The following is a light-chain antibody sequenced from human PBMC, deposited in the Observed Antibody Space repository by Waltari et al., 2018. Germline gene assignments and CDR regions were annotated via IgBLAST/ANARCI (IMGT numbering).Light chain of an antibody. CDR2: AAS. V-gene: IGKV1-12*01. J-gene: IGKJ4*01. Sequence: DIQMTQSPSSVSASVGDRVSIACRASQRIGSWLAWYQQKPGKAPRLLICAASSLQRGVPARFSGSGSGADFTLTITSLQPEDVATYYCQQANDFPPTFGGGTKVEIK. CDR3: QQANDFPPT. CDR1: QRIGSW.